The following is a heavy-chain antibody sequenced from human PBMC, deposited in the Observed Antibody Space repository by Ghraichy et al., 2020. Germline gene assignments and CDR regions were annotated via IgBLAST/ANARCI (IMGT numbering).Heavy chain of an antibody. CDR3: ARDGSYYDFWSGYYPYYYGMDV. J-gene: IGHJ6*02. D-gene: IGHD3-3*01. CDR2: ISSSSSTI. CDR1: GFTFSSYS. Sequence: GSLRLSCAASGFTFSSYSMNWVRQAPGKGLEWVSYISSSSSTIYYADSVKGRFTISRDNAKNSLYLQMNSLRDEDTAVYYCARDGSYYDFWSGYYPYYYGMDVWGQGTTVTASS. V-gene: IGHV3-48*02.